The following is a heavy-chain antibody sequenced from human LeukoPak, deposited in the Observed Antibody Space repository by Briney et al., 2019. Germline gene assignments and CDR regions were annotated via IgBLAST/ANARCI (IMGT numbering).Heavy chain of an antibody. D-gene: IGHD2-15*01. Sequence: PSETLSLTCAVYGGSFSGYYWSWIRQPPGKGLEWIGEINHSGSTNYNPSLQSRVTLSVDTSKNQFSLILSSVTAADTAIYYCARYSESEAFDYWGQGTLVPV. CDR2: INHSGST. CDR1: GGSFSGYY. CDR3: ARYSESEAFDY. V-gene: IGHV4-34*01. J-gene: IGHJ4*02.